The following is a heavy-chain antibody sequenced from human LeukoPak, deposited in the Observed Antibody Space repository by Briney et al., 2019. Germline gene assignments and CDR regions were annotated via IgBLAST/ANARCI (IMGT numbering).Heavy chain of an antibody. Sequence: SETLSLTCTVSGGSISSSSYYWGWIRQPPGKGLEWIGSIYYSGSTYYNPSLKSRVTISVDTSKNQFSLKLSSVTAADTAVYYCARRGYDSSGYYLLWGQGTLVTVSS. V-gene: IGHV4-39*07. CDR2: IYYSGST. CDR3: ARRGYDSSGYYLL. D-gene: IGHD3-22*01. J-gene: IGHJ4*02. CDR1: GGSISSSSYY.